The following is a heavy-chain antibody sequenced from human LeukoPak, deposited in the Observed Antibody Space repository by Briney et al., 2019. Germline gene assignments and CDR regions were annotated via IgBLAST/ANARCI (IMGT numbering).Heavy chain of an antibody. CDR3: ARVPNTYYYDSSGRYFDY. J-gene: IGHJ4*02. D-gene: IGHD3-22*01. Sequence: GGSLRLSCAASGFTFSSYAMSWVRQAPGKGLEWVSAISGSGGSTYYADSVKGRFTISRDNSKNTLYLQMNSLRAEDTAVYYCARVPNTYYYDSSGRYFDYWGQGTLVTVSS. V-gene: IGHV3-23*01. CDR1: GFTFSSYA. CDR2: ISGSGGST.